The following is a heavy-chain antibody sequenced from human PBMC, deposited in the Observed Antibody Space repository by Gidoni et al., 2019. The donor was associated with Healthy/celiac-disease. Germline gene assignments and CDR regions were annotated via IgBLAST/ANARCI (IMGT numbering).Heavy chain of an antibody. CDR3: ARFPGDELELRGGYGMDV. CDR2: IYYSGST. CDR1: GGSISSRSYY. D-gene: IGHD1-7*01. J-gene: IGHJ6*02. V-gene: IGHV4-39*01. Sequence: QLQLQESGPGLVKPSEILYLTCTVSGGSISSRSYYWGWIRQPPGKGLEWIGSIYYSGSTYYTPSLKSRVTISVDTSKNQFSLKLSSVTAADTAVYYCARFPGDELELRGGYGMDVWGQGTTVTVSS.